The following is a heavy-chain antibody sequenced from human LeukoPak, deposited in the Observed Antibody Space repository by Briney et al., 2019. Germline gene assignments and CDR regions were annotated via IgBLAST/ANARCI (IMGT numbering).Heavy chain of an antibody. CDR2: IYYSGST. Sequence: PSETLSLTCTVSGGSISSGSYYWGWIRQPPGKGLEWIGRIYYSGSTYYNPSLQSRVTISIDTSKNQFSLKLSSVTAADTAVYYCARLTSNGATYFEHWGQGTLVTVSS. D-gene: IGHD2-2*01. V-gene: IGHV4-39*01. J-gene: IGHJ4*02. CDR3: ARLTSNGATYFEH. CDR1: GGSISSGSYY.